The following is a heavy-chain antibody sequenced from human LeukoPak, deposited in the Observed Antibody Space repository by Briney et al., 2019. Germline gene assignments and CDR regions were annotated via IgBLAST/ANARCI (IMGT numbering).Heavy chain of an antibody. J-gene: IGHJ5*02. Sequence: GGSLRLSCAASGFTVSSNYMSWVRQAPGKGLEWVSVIYSGGSTYYADSVKGRFTTSRDNSKNTLYLQMNSLRAEDTAVYYCARIWSTIFGVVTPWGQGTLVTVSS. CDR2: IYSGGST. V-gene: IGHV3-66*01. D-gene: IGHD3-3*01. CDR1: GFTVSSNY. CDR3: ARIWSTIFGVVTP.